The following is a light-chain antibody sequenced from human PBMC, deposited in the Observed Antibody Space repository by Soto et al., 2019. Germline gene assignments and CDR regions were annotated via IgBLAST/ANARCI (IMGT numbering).Light chain of an antibody. CDR3: QKYGGSPYT. CDR2: GAS. V-gene: IGKV3-20*01. J-gene: IGKJ2*01. CDR1: QRVSNNF. Sequence: EIVLTQSPGTLSLSPGETATLSCRASQRVSNNFLAWYQQKPGQAPRLLVYGASSRRTGIPVRFSGSGSGTDFPHAISRLEPEDFAVYYCQKYGGSPYTFGQGTKLEIK.